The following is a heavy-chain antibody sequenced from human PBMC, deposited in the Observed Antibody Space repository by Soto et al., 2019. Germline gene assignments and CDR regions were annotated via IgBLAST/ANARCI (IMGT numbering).Heavy chain of an antibody. CDR3: AREDGYDSSGYAGAFDI. D-gene: IGHD3-22*01. Sequence: GGSLRLSCAASGFTFSSYWMSWVRQAPGKGLEWVANIKQDGSEKYYVDSVKGRFTISRDNAKNSLYLQMNSLRAEDTAVYYCAREDGYDSSGYAGAFDIWGQGTIVTVSS. J-gene: IGHJ3*02. CDR1: GFTFSSYW. CDR2: IKQDGSEK. V-gene: IGHV3-7*03.